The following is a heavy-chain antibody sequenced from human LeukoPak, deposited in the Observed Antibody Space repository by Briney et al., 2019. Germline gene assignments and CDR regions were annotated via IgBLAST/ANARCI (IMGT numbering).Heavy chain of an antibody. D-gene: IGHD3-10*01. Sequence: SETLSLTCTVSGGSISSGDYYWNWFRQHPGKGLEWVGYMHYSGISNYNPSLKSRVTISVDTSKRQFSLNLSSVTAADTAVYYCTRAPTHYHGSGSYYGYFDYWGQGTLVTVSS. CDR2: MHYSGIS. CDR3: TRAPTHYHGSGSYYGYFDY. J-gene: IGHJ4*02. CDR1: GGSISSGDYY. V-gene: IGHV4-31*03.